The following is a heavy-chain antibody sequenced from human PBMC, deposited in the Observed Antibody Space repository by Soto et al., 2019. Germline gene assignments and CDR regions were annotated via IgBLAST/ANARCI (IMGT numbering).Heavy chain of an antibody. CDR2: ISGSGGST. CDR3: AKSGGYRYGYQETDY. CDR1: GFTFSSYA. D-gene: IGHD5-18*01. Sequence: GGSLRLSCAASGFTFSSYAMSWVRQAPGKGLEWVSAISGSGGSTYYADFVKGRFTISRDNSKNTLYLQMNSLRAEDTAVYYCAKSGGYRYGYQETDYWGQGTLVTVSS. J-gene: IGHJ4*02. V-gene: IGHV3-23*01.